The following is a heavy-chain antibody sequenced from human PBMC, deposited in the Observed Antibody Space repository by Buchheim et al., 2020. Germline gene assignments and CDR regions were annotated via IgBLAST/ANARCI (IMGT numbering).Heavy chain of an antibody. Sequence: QVQLVQSGAEVKKPGSSVKVSCKASGGTFDNYAIVWVRQAPGQGLEWVGGIIPFSDSTNYGQNFPGRVTITADKSTGTAYMELYRLRSGDTAVYYCARAETYCGGDCYYGWFAPWGQGTL. J-gene: IGHJ5*02. CDR1: GGTFDNYA. CDR3: ARAETYCGGDCYYGWFAP. D-gene: IGHD2-21*02. V-gene: IGHV1-69*06. CDR2: IIPFSDST.